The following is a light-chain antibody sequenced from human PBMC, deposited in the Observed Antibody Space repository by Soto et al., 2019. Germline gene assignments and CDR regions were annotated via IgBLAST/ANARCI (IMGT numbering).Light chain of an antibody. J-gene: IGKJ1*01. CDR3: LQDFDYPRS. V-gene: IGKV1-6*01. Sequence: ATQMTQSPSSLSASVGDTVTITCRASKGIRNELAWYQQAPGKAPKLLIYAASSVQSGVPSRFSGSGSDTDFTLTISSLQPEHFATYYYLQDFDYPRSFGQGTKVEIK. CDR2: AAS. CDR1: KGIRNE.